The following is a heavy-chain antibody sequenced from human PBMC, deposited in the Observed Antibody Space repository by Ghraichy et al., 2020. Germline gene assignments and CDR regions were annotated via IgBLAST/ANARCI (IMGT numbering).Heavy chain of an antibody. CDR3: ASLTVVSRGGFDY. Sequence: SETLSLTCTVSGGSISNYYWSWIRQPPGKGLEWIGYIYYSGSTNYNPSLKSRVTISVDTSKNQFSLKLNSVTAADTAVYYCASLTVVSRGGFDYWGQGTLVTVSS. CDR2: IYYSGST. D-gene: IGHD4-23*01. CDR1: GGSISNYY. V-gene: IGHV4-59*01. J-gene: IGHJ4*02.